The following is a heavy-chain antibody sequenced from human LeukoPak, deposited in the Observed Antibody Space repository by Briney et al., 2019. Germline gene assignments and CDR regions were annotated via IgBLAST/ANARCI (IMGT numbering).Heavy chain of an antibody. Sequence: SVKVSCKASGGTFSSYAISWVRQAPGQGLEWMGGIIPIFGTTNFAQKFQGRVTITADKSTSTVYMELSSLRSEDTAVYYCASGGTTGDTYGHAYYLDSWGQGTLVTVSS. J-gene: IGHJ4*02. D-gene: IGHD5-18*01. CDR3: ASGGTTGDTYGHAYYLDS. V-gene: IGHV1-69*06. CDR2: IIPIFGTT. CDR1: GGTFSSYA.